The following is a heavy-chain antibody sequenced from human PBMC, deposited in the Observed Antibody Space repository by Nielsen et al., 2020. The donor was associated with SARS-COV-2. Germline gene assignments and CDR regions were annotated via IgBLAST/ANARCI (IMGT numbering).Heavy chain of an antibody. CDR1: GGSVSSNDW. V-gene: IGHV4-4*02. CDR2: VSHSGSI. D-gene: IGHD2-2*01. CDR3: ARGDLVVVPSPILGLGPFFYYFYLDA. Sequence: SETLSLTCAVSGGSVSSNDWWTWVRQSPGKGLEWIGEVSHSGSINYNPSLKSRVTLSMDKSKRQFSLRLTSVSAADTAVYFCARGDLVVVPSPILGLGPFFYYFYLDAWGKGTTVIVSS. J-gene: IGHJ6*03.